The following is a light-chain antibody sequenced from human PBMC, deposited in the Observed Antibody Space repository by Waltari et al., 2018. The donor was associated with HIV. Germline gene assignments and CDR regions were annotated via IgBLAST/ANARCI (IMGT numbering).Light chain of an antibody. CDR2: DDR. CDR1: NIGSKS. Sequence: SYVLTQSPSVSVALGQTASIACGGNNIGSKSGHGYQQKPGQAPALVIYDDRDRPSGIPERFSGSNSGHTATLSIGRVEAGDEADYYCQVWESSSDHVVIGGGTKLTV. V-gene: IGLV3-21*02. J-gene: IGLJ2*01. CDR3: QVWESSSDHVV.